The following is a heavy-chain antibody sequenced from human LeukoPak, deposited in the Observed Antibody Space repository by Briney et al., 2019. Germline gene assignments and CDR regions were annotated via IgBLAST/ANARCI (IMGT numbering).Heavy chain of an antibody. D-gene: IGHD1-1*01. CDR1: GYTFTTFG. Sequence: ASVKVSFKASGYTFTTFGISWVRQAPGQGLECMGWISAYKGNTNYAQKFQGRVTMTTDTSTSTAYMELRSLTSDDTAVYYCARDRDWNLDYWGQGNLVTVSS. V-gene: IGHV1-18*01. CDR2: ISAYKGNT. CDR3: ARDRDWNLDY. J-gene: IGHJ4*02.